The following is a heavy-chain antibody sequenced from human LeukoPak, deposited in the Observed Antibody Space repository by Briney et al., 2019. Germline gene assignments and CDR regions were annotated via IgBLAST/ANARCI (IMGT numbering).Heavy chain of an antibody. D-gene: IGHD6-13*01. J-gene: IGHJ4*02. CDR2: ISYDGSKK. CDR3: ARGMWQQLALDY. Sequence: PGGSLRLSCAASGFTFSSYAMHWVSEAPARGLEWVEVISYDGSKKYYAGSVKGRFTISRDNSKNTRYLQINSLRAEDTAVYYCARGMWQQLALDYWGQGTLVTVSS. CDR1: GFTFSSYA. V-gene: IGHV3-30-3*01.